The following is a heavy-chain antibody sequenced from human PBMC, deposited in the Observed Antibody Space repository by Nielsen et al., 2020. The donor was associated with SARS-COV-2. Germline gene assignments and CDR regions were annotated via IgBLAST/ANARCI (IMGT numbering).Heavy chain of an antibody. D-gene: IGHD1-1*01. CDR2: MNPNSGNT. Sequence: ASVKVSCKASGYTFTSYDINWVRQATGQGLEWMGWMNPNSGNTGYAQKFQGRVTMTRNTSISTAYMELSSLRSEDTAVYYCARGTDWNEAGWFDPWGQGTLVTVSS. V-gene: IGHV1-8*02. CDR3: ARGTDWNEAGWFDP. J-gene: IGHJ5*02. CDR1: GYTFTSYD.